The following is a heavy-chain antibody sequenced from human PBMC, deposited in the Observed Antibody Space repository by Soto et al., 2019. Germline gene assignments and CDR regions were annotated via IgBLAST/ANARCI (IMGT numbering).Heavy chain of an antibody. V-gene: IGHV3-33*01. D-gene: IGHD5-12*01. CDR1: GFTFSSYG. J-gene: IGHJ4*02. CDR2: IWYDGSNK. CDR3: ARDDKDSGYDFDPATPLLPGASFDY. Sequence: GGSLRLSCAASGFTFSSYGMHWVRQAPGKGLEWVAVIWYDGSNKYYADSVKGRFTISRDNSKNTLYLQMNSLRAEDTAVYYCARDDKDSGYDFDPATPLLPGASFDYWGQGTLVTVS.